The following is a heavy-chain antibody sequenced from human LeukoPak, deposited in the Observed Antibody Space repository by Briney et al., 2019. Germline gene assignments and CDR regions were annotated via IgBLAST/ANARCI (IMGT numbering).Heavy chain of an antibody. CDR1: GFTVSSNY. CDR2: ISTGSNHI. D-gene: IGHD3-22*01. J-gene: IGHJ4*02. Sequence: GGSLRLSCAASGFTVSSNYMSWVRQAPGKGLEWVSSISTGSNHIFYADSVKGRFTISRENAKNSLYLQMNSLRAEDTAVYYCARRDSGGYCFDYWGQGTLVTVSS. V-gene: IGHV3-21*06. CDR3: ARRDSGGYCFDY.